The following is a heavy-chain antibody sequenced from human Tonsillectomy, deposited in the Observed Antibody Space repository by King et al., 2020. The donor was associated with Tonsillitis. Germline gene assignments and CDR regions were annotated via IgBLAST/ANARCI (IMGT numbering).Heavy chain of an antibody. CDR1: GFTFSSYE. J-gene: IGHJ4*02. CDR2: ISSSGSTI. Sequence: VQLVESGGGLVQPGGSQRLSCAASGFTFSSYEMNWVRQAPGKGLEWVSYISSSGSTIYYADSVKGRFTISRDNAKNSLYLQMNSLRAEDTAVYYCARDLYGGNGRGYWGQGTLVTVSS. V-gene: IGHV3-48*03. CDR3: ARDLYGGNGRGY. D-gene: IGHD4-23*01.